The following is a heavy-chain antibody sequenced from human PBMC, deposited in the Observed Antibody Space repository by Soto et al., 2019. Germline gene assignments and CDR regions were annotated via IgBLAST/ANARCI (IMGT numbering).Heavy chain of an antibody. CDR1: GFTFSSCG. CDR2: LTYEENEI. Sequence: QVQLVESGGGVIQPGRSLRLSCAASGFTFSSCGMHWVRRAPGKGLEWVAVLTYEENEIHYADSVKGRFTISRDNSKNMVYLEMDSLRVEDTAVYYCVKEQSSGYWRTADYWGQGTLITVSS. V-gene: IGHV3-30*18. J-gene: IGHJ4*02. CDR3: VKEQSSGYWRTADY. D-gene: IGHD5-12*01.